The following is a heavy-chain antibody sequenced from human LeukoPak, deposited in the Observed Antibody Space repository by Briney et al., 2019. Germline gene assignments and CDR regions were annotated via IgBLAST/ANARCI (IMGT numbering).Heavy chain of an antibody. V-gene: IGHV1-2*02. CDR2: INPNSGGT. CDR3: ARPLGSLKEYWWFDP. J-gene: IGHJ5*02. Sequence: VSVKVSCTASGYSFSDFYIHWLRQAPGQGLEWLGWINPNSGGTNFAQYFQGRVTMTRDTSTSTVYMELSSLRSDDTAVYYCARPLGSLKEYWWFDPWGQGTLVTVSS. D-gene: IGHD2/OR15-2a*01. CDR1: GYSFSDFY.